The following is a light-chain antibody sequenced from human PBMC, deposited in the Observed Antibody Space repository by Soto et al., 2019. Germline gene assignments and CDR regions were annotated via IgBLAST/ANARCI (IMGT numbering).Light chain of an antibody. J-gene: IGKJ3*01. Sequence: EIVFTQSPGTLSLSPGERATLSCRASQSVSSNYLAWYQQKPGQAPRLLIYAASSRATGIPDRFSGSGSGTDFTLTISRLEPEDFAVYYCQQYGSSPLFGPGTKVDI. CDR1: QSVSSNY. CDR2: AAS. V-gene: IGKV3-20*01. CDR3: QQYGSSPL.